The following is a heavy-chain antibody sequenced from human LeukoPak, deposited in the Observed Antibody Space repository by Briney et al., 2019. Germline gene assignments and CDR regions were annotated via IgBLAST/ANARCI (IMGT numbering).Heavy chain of an antibody. V-gene: IGHV4-59*08. J-gene: IGHJ3*02. CDR1: GGSISSYY. CDR3: ARSGMATNNAFDI. Sequence: PSETLSLTCTASGGSISSYYWSWIRQPPGKGLEWIGYIYYSGSTNYNPSLKRRVTISVDTSKNQFSLKLSSVTAADTAVYYCARSGMATNNAFDIWGQGTMVTVSS. D-gene: IGHD5-24*01. CDR2: IYYSGST.